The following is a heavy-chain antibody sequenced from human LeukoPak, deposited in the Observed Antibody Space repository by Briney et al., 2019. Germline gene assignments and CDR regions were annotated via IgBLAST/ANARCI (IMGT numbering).Heavy chain of an antibody. CDR3: AKLRYLGIAAVQERDY. V-gene: IGHV3-30-3*02. D-gene: IGHD6-13*01. J-gene: IGHJ4*02. CDR1: GFTFSSYA. Sequence: GGSLRLSCAASGFTFSSYAMHWVRQAPGKGLEWVAVISYDGSNKYYADSVKGRFTISRDNSKNTLYLQMNSLRAEDTAVYYCAKLRYLGIAAVQERDYWGQGTLVTVSS. CDR2: ISYDGSNK.